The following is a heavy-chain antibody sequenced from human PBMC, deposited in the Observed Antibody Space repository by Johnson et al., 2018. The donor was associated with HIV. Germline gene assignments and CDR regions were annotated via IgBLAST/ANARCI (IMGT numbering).Heavy chain of an antibody. D-gene: IGHD3-22*01. CDR2: ISSNGGST. CDR1: GFTFSNYA. V-gene: IGHV3-64*01. Sequence: VQLVESGGGLVQPGGSLRLSCAASGFTFSNYAMHWVRQAPGKGLEYVSAISSNGGSTYYANSVTGRFTISRDNSKKTLFLQMGSLRAEDMAVYYCARGLSDYDSSGYWSVFDIWGQGTMVTVSS. CDR3: ARGLSDYDSSGYWSVFDI. J-gene: IGHJ3*02.